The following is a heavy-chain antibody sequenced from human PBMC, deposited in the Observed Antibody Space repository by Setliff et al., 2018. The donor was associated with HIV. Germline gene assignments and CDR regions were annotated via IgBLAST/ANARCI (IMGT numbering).Heavy chain of an antibody. CDR3: ATDDYGGDSFDN. CDR2: IRPDTGGT. Sequence: ASVKVSCKASGYTFTVYYMHWVRQAPGQGLEWMGWIRPDTGGTNYAQKFQGRVTMTRDTSITTAYMELSRLGSDDTAVYYCATDDYGGDSFDNWGQGTLVTVSS. J-gene: IGHJ4*02. D-gene: IGHD4-17*01. V-gene: IGHV1-2*02. CDR1: GYTFTVYY.